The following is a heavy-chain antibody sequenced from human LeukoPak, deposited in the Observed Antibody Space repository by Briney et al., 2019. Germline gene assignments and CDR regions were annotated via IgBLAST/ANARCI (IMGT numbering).Heavy chain of an antibody. CDR2: IHPNDAST. Sequence: GESLKISCKASGYSFASYWIGWVRQMSGKGLEWMAIIHPNDASTIYSPSFQGQVTISADKSINTAYPQWSTLKASDTAIYYCARHNNWGFDYWDRGTLLTVSS. V-gene: IGHV5-51*01. CDR1: GYSFASYW. J-gene: IGHJ4*02. D-gene: IGHD7-27*01. CDR3: ARHNNWGFDY.